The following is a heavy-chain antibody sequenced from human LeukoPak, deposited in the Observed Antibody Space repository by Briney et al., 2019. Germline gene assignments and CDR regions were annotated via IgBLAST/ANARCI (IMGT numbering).Heavy chain of an antibody. CDR2: INPAKGNT. D-gene: IGHD6-19*01. V-gene: IGHV1-3*01. Sequence: ASVKVSCKASGYTFTSYAIHWVRQAPGQRLEWMGWINPAKGNTKSSQRFHGRVTITSDTSASTAYLELSSLRSEDTALYYCARGSTSGWQPLDYWGQGTLVTVSS. J-gene: IGHJ4*02. CDR3: ARGSTSGWQPLDY. CDR1: GYTFTSYA.